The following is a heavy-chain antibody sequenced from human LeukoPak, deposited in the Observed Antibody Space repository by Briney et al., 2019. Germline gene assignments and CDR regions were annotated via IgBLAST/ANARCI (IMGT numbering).Heavy chain of an antibody. V-gene: IGHV4-4*07. CDR3: ARGGLVVVVAATQDLDYYGMDV. CDR2: IYTSGST. D-gene: IGHD2-15*01. Sequence: PSETLSLTCTVSGGSISSYYGSWIRQPAGKGLEWIGRIYTSGSTNYNPSLKSRVTMSVDTSKNQFSLKLSSVTAADTAVYYCARGGLVVVVAATQDLDYYGMDVWGQGTTVTVSS. CDR1: GGSISSYY. J-gene: IGHJ6*02.